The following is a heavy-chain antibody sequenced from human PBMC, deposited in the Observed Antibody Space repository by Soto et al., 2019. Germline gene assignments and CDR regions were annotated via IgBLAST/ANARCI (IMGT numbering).Heavy chain of an antibody. J-gene: IGHJ4*02. CDR1: GITFSSHG. CDR3: ASQGGTGFPPDH. V-gene: IGHV3-33*01. Sequence: HVQLVESGGGVVQPGRSLRLSCEVSGITFSSHGMHWVRQTPGKGLEWVAVIWYDGSEKYYADSVKGRFTISRDNSKNTLYLQLNSLRVDDTAVYYCASQGGTGFPPDHWGQGTLVTVSS. D-gene: IGHD3-10*01. CDR2: IWYDGSEK.